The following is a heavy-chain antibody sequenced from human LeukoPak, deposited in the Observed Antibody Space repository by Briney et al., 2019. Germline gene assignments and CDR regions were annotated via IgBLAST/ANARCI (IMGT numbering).Heavy chain of an antibody. CDR2: ISAYNGNT. CDR1: GYSFTSYW. CDR3: ARVAWFGELLRPYNWFDP. V-gene: IGHV1-18*04. J-gene: IGHJ5*02. Sequence: GESLKISCKGSGYSFTSYWIGWVRQAPGQGLEWVGWISAYNGNTNYAQKLQGRVTMTTDTSTSTAYMELRSLRSDDTAVYYCARVAWFGELLRPYNWFDPWGQGTLVTVSS. D-gene: IGHD3-10*01.